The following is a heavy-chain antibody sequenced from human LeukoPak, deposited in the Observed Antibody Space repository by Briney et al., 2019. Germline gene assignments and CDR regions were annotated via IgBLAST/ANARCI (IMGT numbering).Heavy chain of an antibody. V-gene: IGHV1-2*02. Sequence: ASVKVSCKASGYTFTGYYMHWVRQAPGQGLEWMGWINPNSGGTNYAQKFQGRVTMTRDTSISTAYMELSRLRSDDTAVYYCASTARRYCSSTSCPSAFDIWGQGTMVTVSS. D-gene: IGHD2-2*01. CDR3: ASTARRYCSSTSCPSAFDI. J-gene: IGHJ3*02. CDR2: INPNSGGT. CDR1: GYTFTGYY.